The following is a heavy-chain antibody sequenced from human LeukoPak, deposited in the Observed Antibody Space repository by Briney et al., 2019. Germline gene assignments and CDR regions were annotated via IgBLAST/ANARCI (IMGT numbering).Heavy chain of an antibody. CDR1: GFTFSSYA. CDR3: ARDRAGDVYYYYGMDV. Sequence: GGSLRLSCAASGFTFSSYAMHWVRQAPGKGLEWVAVISYDGSNKYYADSVKGRFTISRDNSKNTLYLQMNSLRAEDTAVYYCARDRAGDVYYYYGMDVWGQGTTVTVSS. D-gene: IGHD7-27*01. J-gene: IGHJ6*02. V-gene: IGHV3-30*04. CDR2: ISYDGSNK.